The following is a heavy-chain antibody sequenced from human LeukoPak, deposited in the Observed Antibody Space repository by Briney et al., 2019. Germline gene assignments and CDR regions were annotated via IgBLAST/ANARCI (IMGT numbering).Heavy chain of an antibody. Sequence: ASVKVSCKASGYTFTGYYMHWVRRAPGQGLEWMGWINPNSGGTNYAQKFQGRVTMTRDTSISTAYMELSRLRSDDTAVYYCARTTYYYDSSGYYYYFDYWGQGTLVTVSS. D-gene: IGHD3-22*01. CDR3: ARTTYYYDSSGYYYYFDY. J-gene: IGHJ4*02. CDR1: GYTFTGYY. V-gene: IGHV1-2*02. CDR2: INPNSGGT.